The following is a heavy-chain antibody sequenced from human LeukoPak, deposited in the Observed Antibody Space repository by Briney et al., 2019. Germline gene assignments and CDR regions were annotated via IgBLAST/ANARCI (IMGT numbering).Heavy chain of an antibody. CDR1: GFTFSSYG. D-gene: IGHD2-15*01. CDR3: AKSDCSGGSCYSYYYYGMDV. J-gene: IGHJ6*02. V-gene: IGHV3-30*18. CDR2: IPYDGSNK. Sequence: GGSLRLSCAASGFTFSSYGMHWVRQAPGKGLEWVAVIPYDGSNKYYADSVKGRFTISRDNSKNTLYLQMNSLRAEDTAVYYCAKSDCSGGSCYSYYYYGMDVWGQGTTVTVSS.